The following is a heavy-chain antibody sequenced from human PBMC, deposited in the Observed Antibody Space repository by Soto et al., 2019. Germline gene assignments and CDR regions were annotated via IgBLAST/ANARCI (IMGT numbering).Heavy chain of an antibody. D-gene: IGHD3-10*01. V-gene: IGHV4-59*01. CDR2: IYYSGST. CDR1: GGFISSYY. Sequence: SEILSFTCSVSGGFISSYYWSWIRQPPGKGLEWIGYIYYSGSTNYNPSLKSRVTISVDTSKNQFSLKLSSVTAADTAVYYCARGGRGFDPWGQGTLVTVSS. J-gene: IGHJ5*02. CDR3: ARGGRGFDP.